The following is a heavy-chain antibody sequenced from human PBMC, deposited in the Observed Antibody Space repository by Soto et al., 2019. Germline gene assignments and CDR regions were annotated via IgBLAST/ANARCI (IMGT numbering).Heavy chain of an antibody. J-gene: IGHJ4*02. CDR1: GFTFSSYA. V-gene: IGHV3-23*01. Sequence: PGGSLRLSCAASGFTFSSYAMSLVRQAPGKGLEWVSSMSGSGGSTYYADSVKGRFTISRDNSKNTLYLQMNSLRAEDTAVYYCAKVLTKQGTDYWGQGTLVPVSS. CDR2: MSGSGGST. D-gene: IGHD7-27*01. CDR3: AKVLTKQGTDY.